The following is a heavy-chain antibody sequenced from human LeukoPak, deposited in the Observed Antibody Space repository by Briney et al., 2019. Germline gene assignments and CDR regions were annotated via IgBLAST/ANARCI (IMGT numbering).Heavy chain of an antibody. D-gene: IGHD1-1*01. Sequence: QTGGSLRLSCAASGFTFSSYSMHWVRQAPGKGLEWVAVISYDGSNKYYADSVKGRFTISRDNSKNTLYLQMNSLRAEDTAVYYCARDENWYFDYWGQGTLVTVSS. CDR1: GFTFSSYS. CDR2: ISYDGSNK. CDR3: ARDENWYFDY. V-gene: IGHV3-30*03. J-gene: IGHJ4*02.